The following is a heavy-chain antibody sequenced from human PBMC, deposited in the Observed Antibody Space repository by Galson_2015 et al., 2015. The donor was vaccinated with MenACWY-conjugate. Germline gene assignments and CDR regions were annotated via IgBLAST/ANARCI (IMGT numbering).Heavy chain of an antibody. CDR1: GFTVSNNY. CDR2: ISGSGSGT. CDR3: ARHPYSSAWN. V-gene: IGHV3-23*01. J-gene: IGHJ4*02. D-gene: IGHD6-19*01. Sequence: SLRLSCAASGFTVSNNYMSWVRQAPGKGLEWVSAISGSGSGTYYADSVKGRFTISRDNSKNTLYLQLNSLRAEDTAVYYCARHPYSSAWNWGRGTLVTVSS.